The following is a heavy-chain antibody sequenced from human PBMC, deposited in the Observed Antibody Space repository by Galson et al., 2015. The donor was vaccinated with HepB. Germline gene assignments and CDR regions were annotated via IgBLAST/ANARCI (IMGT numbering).Heavy chain of an antibody. CDR2: IPPGDSDT. V-gene: IGHV5-51*01. D-gene: IGHD2/OR15-2a*01. Sequence: AEVKKPGESLRISCEGSGYTFSNYWVGWVRQMPGKGLEWMGRIPPGDSDTRYSPSFQGHVTIFSDKYINTAYLQCSSLRASDTAIFYCARREYANPRGVLNIWGQGTMVTVS. CDR3: ARREYANPRGVLNI. CDR1: GYTFSNYW. J-gene: IGHJ3*01.